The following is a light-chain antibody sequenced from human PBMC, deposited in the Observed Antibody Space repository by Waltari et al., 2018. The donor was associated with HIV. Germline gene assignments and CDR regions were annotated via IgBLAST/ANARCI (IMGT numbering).Light chain of an antibody. CDR2: GNT. J-gene: IGLJ3*02. CDR3: ATWYSDLSAWL. V-gene: IGLV1-51*02. Sequence: QSVLTQPPSVSAAAGQKVNHSCPGSSPNIGNSYVFWYTAPPGTPPKLHIHGNTRLPSDMPDQFSGSKSGTSSTLGTTGRQSGDEAAYYCATWYSDLSAWLFGGGTKLTVL. CDR1: SPNIGNSY.